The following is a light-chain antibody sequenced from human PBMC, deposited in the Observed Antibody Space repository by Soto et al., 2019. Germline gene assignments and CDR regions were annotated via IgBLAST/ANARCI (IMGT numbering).Light chain of an antibody. CDR2: GAS. V-gene: IGKV3-20*01. CDR3: QQYDSSPWT. J-gene: IGKJ1*01. Sequence: ELVLTQSPGTLSLSPGERTTLSCRASPSVSSSFLAWYQQKPGQAPRLLIYGASSMATGIPDRFSGSGSGTDFTLTISRLEPEDFAVYYCQQYDSSPWTFGQGTKVEIK. CDR1: PSVSSSF.